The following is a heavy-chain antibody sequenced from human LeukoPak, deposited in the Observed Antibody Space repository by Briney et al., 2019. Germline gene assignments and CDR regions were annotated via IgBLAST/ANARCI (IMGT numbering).Heavy chain of an antibody. CDR1: GFTFDDYA. CDR3: AKDYPPFGIAVAGPFDY. J-gene: IGHJ4*02. CDR2: ISWNSGSI. D-gene: IGHD6-19*01. V-gene: IGHV3-9*01. Sequence: GGFLRLSCAASGFTFDDYAMHWVPQAPGKGLEWVSGISWNSGSIGYADSVKGRFTISRDNAKNSLYLQMNSLRAEDTALYYCAKDYPPFGIAVAGPFDYWGQGTLVTVSS.